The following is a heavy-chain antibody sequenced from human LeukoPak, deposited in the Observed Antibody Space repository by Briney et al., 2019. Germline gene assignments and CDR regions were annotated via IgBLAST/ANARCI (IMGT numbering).Heavy chain of an antibody. J-gene: IGHJ4*02. D-gene: IGHD5-18*01. CDR2: IYPGDSDT. CDR3: ARHDSSYGTGY. V-gene: IGHV5-51*01. CDR1: GYTFTSYW. Sequence: ASVKVSCTASGYTFTSYWIGWVRQMPGKGLEWMGIIYPGDSDTRYSPSFQGQVTISADKSISTAYLQWSSLKASDTAMYYCARHDSSYGTGYWGQGTLVTVSS.